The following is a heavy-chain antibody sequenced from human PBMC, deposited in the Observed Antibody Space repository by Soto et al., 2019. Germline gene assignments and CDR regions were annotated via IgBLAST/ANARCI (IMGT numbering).Heavy chain of an antibody. Sequence: QVQLVQSGAEVKKPGSSVKVSCKASGGTFSTSAISWVRQAPGHGLEWVGGIMPVFPTPDYAQNFQGRVTITADESTTTAYLELTSLRADDTAVYYCARDKDRLQLGGNYYYILDVWGQWTAITVYS. J-gene: IGHJ6*02. V-gene: IGHV1-69*12. CDR3: ARDKDRLQLGGNYYYILDV. D-gene: IGHD1-1*01. CDR1: GGTFSTSA. CDR2: IMPVFPTP.